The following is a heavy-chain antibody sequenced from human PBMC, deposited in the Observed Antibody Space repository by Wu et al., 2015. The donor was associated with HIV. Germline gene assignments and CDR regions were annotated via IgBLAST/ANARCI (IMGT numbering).Heavy chain of an antibody. CDR1: GGTFSSYA. CDR2: IIPIFGTA. J-gene: IGHJ4*02. D-gene: IGHD1-26*01. Sequence: QVQLVQSGAEVKKPGSSVKVSCKASGGTFSSYAISWVRQAPGQGLEWMGGIIPIFGTANYAQKFQGRVTITTDESTSTAYMELSSLRSEDTAVYYCARGQVGATGRTKYYFDYWGQGTLVTVSS. V-gene: IGHV1-69*05. CDR3: ARGQVGATGRTKYYFDY.